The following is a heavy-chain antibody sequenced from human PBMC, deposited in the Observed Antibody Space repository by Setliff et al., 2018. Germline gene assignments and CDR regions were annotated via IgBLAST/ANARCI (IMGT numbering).Heavy chain of an antibody. CDR3: ARDTNQWDTTYMDV. CDR1: GYIFTGYY. J-gene: IGHJ6*04. D-gene: IGHD1-26*01. Sequence: ASVKVSCKASGYIFTGYYIHWVRQAPGQGLEWMGWISSSSGNTNYAQKFQGRVTMTRDTSTSTFYMELRSLTSDDTAVYYCARDTNQWDTTYMDVWGKGTTVTVSS. V-gene: IGHV1-18*04. CDR2: ISSSSGNT.